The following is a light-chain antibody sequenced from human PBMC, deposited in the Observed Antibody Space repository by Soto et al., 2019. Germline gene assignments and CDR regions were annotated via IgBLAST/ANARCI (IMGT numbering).Light chain of an antibody. V-gene: IGKV3-20*01. CDR3: QQYGSSPYT. J-gene: IGKJ2*01. Sequence: EIVLTQSPGTLSLSLGERATLSCRASQSVSSSYLAWYQQKPGQAPRLLMYGASSRATGIPDRFSGGGSATDFTLTISRLEPVDFAVYYCQQYGSSPYTFGQGTKLEIK. CDR1: QSVSSSY. CDR2: GAS.